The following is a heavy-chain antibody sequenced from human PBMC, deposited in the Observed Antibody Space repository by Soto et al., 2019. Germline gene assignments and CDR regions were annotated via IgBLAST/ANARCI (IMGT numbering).Heavy chain of an antibody. CDR2: ISSSGTII. Sequence: PVVSLRLSCAASGFTLSDYYMSWIRQAPGKGLEWVSYISSSGTIIYYADSVKGRFTISRDNAKKSLYLQMNSLRAEDTAVYYCARDLGYYDSSGYFDYWGQGTLVTVSS. CDR1: GFTLSDYY. V-gene: IGHV3-11*01. D-gene: IGHD3-22*01. CDR3: ARDLGYYDSSGYFDY. J-gene: IGHJ4*02.